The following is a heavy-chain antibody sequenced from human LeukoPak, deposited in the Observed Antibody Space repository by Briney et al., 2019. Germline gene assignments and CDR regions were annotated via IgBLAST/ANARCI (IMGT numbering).Heavy chain of an antibody. J-gene: IGHJ3*02. V-gene: IGHV3-21*01. CDR3: ARDRGKKYYYDSSGYYSVSAFDI. CDR2: ISSSSSYI. Sequence: GGSLRLSCAASGFTFSSYSMTWVRQAPGKGLEWVSSISSSSSYIYYADSVKGRFTISRDNAKNSLYLQMNSLRAEDTAVYYCARDRGKKYYYDSSGYYSVSAFDIWGQGTMVTVSS. CDR1: GFTFSSYS. D-gene: IGHD3-22*01.